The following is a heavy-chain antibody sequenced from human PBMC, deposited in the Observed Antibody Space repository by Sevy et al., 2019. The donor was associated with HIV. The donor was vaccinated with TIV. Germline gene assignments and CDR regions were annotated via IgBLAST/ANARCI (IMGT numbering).Heavy chain of an antibody. CDR2: IWYDGSNK. V-gene: IGHV3-33*01. CDR1: GFTFSSYG. CDR3: ASMGVYSSSWYHYLDY. Sequence: GGSLRLSCAASGFTFSSYGMHWVRQAPGKGLEWVAVIWYDGSNKYYADSVKGRFTISRDNSKNTLYLQMNSLRAEDTAVYYCASMGVYSSSWYHYLDYWGQGTLVTVSS. D-gene: IGHD6-13*01. J-gene: IGHJ4*02.